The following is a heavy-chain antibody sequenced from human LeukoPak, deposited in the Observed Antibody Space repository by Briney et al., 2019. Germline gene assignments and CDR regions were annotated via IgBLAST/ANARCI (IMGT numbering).Heavy chain of an antibody. CDR3: ARTQHDYGDYRNRFDP. Sequence: GRSLRLSCAASGFTYSRHWLSCVRQAPAKGLEWVANINQHGREKYYVDSVKGRVTISRDNAKNSLYLQMNSLRAEDTAVYYCARTQHDYGDYRNRFDPWGQGTLVTVSS. V-gene: IGHV3-7*01. J-gene: IGHJ5*02. CDR1: GFTYSRHW. D-gene: IGHD4-17*01. CDR2: INQHGREK.